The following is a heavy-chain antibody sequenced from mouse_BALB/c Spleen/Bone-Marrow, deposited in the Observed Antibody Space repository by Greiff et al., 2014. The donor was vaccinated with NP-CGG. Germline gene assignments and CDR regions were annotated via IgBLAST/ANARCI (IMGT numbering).Heavy chain of an antibody. CDR2: INPSTGYA. CDR3: ARDY. Sequence: QVHVKQSGPELAKPGASVKMSCKASGYTFTDTWIHWIKQRPGQGLEWIGYINPSTGYAEYNQNFKDKATLTVDKSSSTAYMQLSSLTSEDSAAYYCARDYWGQGTTLTVSS. V-gene: IGHV1-7*01. J-gene: IGHJ2*01. CDR1: GYTFTDTW.